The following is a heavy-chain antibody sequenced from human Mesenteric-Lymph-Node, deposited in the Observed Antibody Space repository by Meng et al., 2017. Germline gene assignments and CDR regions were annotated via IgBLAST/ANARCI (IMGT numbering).Heavy chain of an antibody. Sequence: SVKVSCKASGGTFSSYAISWVRQAPGQGLEWMGGIIPIFGTANYAQKFQGRVTITTDESTSTAYMELSSLRSEDTAVYYCARVVSRGRYLDYWGQGTLVTVPS. D-gene: IGHD3-9*01. J-gene: IGHJ4*02. V-gene: IGHV1-69*05. CDR3: ARVVSRGRYLDY. CDR2: IIPIFGTA. CDR1: GGTFSSYA.